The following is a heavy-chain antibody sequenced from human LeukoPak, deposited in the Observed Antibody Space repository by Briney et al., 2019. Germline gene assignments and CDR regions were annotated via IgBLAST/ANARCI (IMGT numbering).Heavy chain of an antibody. J-gene: IGHJ4*02. Sequence: GGSLRLSCAASGFTFSSYAMSWVRQAPGKGLEWVSAISGSGGSTYYADSVKGRFTISRENAKNSLYLQMNSLTAEDTALYYCARGQYMIRGIDLPDCWGQGTLVTVSS. D-gene: IGHD3-10*01. CDR1: GFTFSSYA. CDR2: ISGSGGST. CDR3: ARGQYMIRGIDLPDC. V-gene: IGHV3-23*01.